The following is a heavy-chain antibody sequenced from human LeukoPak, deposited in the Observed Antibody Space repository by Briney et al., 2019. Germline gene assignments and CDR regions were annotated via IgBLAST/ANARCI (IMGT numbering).Heavy chain of an antibody. CDR2: ISWNSGSI. CDR3: AKARNVYGDYDFDY. J-gene: IGHJ4*02. V-gene: IGHV3-9*01. CDR1: GFTFDDYA. D-gene: IGHD4-17*01. Sequence: PGRSLRLSCAASGFTFDDYAMHWVRQAPGKGLEWVSGISWNSGSIGYADSVKGRFTISRDNARNSLYLQMNSLRAEDTALYYCAKARNVYGDYDFDYWGQGTLVTVSS.